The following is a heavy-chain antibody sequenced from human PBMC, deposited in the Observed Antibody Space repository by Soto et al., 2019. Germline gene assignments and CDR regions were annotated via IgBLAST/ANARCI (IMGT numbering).Heavy chain of an antibody. Sequence: QVQLQESGPGLVKPSETLSLTCTVSGGSISSYYWSWIRQPPGKGLEWIGYIYYSGSTNYNPSLKSRVTISVDTSKNQCSLKLSSVTAADTAVYYCARGGTELAYWGQGTLVTVSS. V-gene: IGHV4-59*01. D-gene: IGHD3-10*01. CDR2: IYYSGST. CDR1: GGSISSYY. J-gene: IGHJ4*02. CDR3: ARGGTELAY.